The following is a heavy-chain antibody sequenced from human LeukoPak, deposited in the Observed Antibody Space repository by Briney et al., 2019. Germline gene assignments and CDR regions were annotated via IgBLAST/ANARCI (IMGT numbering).Heavy chain of an antibody. Sequence: GGSLRLSCAPSGFTLSDYSMNWIRHAPGKGLEWLSFISGSSSHTNYADSVKRRFTISRDNANKSLYLQMNSLRVEETEVYYCSRARPGGGGQSFQHWGQGTLVTVSS. CDR3: SRARPGGGGQSFQH. J-gene: IGHJ1*01. D-gene: IGHD3-16*01. CDR1: GFTLSDYS. CDR2: ISGSSSHT. V-gene: IGHV3-11*05.